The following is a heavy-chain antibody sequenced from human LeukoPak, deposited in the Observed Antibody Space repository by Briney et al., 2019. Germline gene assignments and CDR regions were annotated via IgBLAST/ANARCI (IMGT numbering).Heavy chain of an antibody. J-gene: IGHJ4*02. CDR2: IYYSGST. Sequence: SETLSLTCTVSGGSISSYYWSWIRQPPGKGLEWIGYIYYSGSTNYNPSLKSRVTISVDTSKNQFSLKPSSVTAADTAAYYCAREAATALYYFDYWGQGTLVTVSS. CDR1: GGSISSYY. V-gene: IGHV4-59*01. D-gene: IGHD2-21*02. CDR3: AREAATALYYFDY.